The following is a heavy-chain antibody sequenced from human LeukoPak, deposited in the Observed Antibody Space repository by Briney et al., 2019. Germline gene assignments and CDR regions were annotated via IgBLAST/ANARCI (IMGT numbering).Heavy chain of an antibody. D-gene: IGHD3-3*01. V-gene: IGHV1-69*13. CDR2: IIPIFGTT. J-gene: IGHJ2*01. CDR3: ARGKYYDFWSVIDL. CDR1: GGTFSSYA. Sequence: SVKVSCKASGGTFSSYAISWVRQAPGQGLEWMGGIIPIFGTTNYAQKFQGRVTITADESTSTAYMELSSLRSEDTAVYYCARGKYYDFWSVIDLWGRGTLVTVSS.